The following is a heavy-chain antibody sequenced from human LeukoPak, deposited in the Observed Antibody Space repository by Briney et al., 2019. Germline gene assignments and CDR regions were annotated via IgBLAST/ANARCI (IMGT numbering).Heavy chain of an antibody. Sequence: SVKVSCKASGGTFSSYAISWVRQAPGQGLEWMGGIIPIFGTANYAQKFQGRVTITADESTSTAYMELSSLRSEDTAVYYCARAGVAAAGPYYFDYWGXGTLVTVSS. J-gene: IGHJ4*02. V-gene: IGHV1-69*13. D-gene: IGHD6-13*01. CDR1: GGTFSSYA. CDR3: ARAGVAAAGPYYFDY. CDR2: IIPIFGTA.